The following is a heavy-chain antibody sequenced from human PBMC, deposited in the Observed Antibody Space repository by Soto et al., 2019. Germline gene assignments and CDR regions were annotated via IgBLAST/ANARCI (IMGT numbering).Heavy chain of an antibody. Sequence: GGSLRLSCAASGFTFSSYDMHWVRQATGKGLEWVSAIGTAGDTYYPGSVKGRFTISRENAKNSLYLQMNSLRAEDTAVYYCARGPALGSGFWSGYKDYWGQGTLVTVSS. D-gene: IGHD3-3*01. J-gene: IGHJ4*02. CDR3: ARGPALGSGFWSGYKDY. V-gene: IGHV3-13*01. CDR2: IGTAGDT. CDR1: GFTFSSYD.